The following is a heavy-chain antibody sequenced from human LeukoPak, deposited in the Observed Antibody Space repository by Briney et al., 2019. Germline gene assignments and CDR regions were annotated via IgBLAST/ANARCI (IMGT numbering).Heavy chain of an antibody. V-gene: IGHV4-34*01. CDR3: ARGGYSGYSV. D-gene: IGHD5-12*01. CDR1: SGSFSGYY. J-gene: IGHJ4*02. Sequence: SETLSLTCAVYSGSFSGYYWSWIRQPPGKGLEWIGEINHSGSTNYNPSLKSRVTISVDTSKNQFSLKLSSVTAADTAVYYCARGGYSGYSVWGQGTLVTVSS. CDR2: INHSGST.